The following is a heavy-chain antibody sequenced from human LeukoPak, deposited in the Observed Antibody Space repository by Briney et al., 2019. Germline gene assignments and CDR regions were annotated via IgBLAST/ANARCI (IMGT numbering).Heavy chain of an antibody. CDR2: ISSSGTTT. V-gene: IGHV3-11*01. CDR3: ARGLLSNNKGYDY. Sequence: LGGSLRLSCAASGFAFSDYYMTWIRQAPGTGLEWVSYISSSGTTTYYADSVKGRFTISRDNAKNSLHLQMNSLRAEDTALYYCARGLLSNNKGYDYWGQGTLVSVSS. D-gene: IGHD3-22*01. CDR1: GFAFSDYY. J-gene: IGHJ4*02.